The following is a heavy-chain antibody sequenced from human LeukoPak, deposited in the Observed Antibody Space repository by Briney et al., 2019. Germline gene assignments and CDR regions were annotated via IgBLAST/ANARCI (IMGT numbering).Heavy chain of an antibody. Sequence: GGSLRLSCAASGFTFSSYAMSWVRQAPGKGLEWVSAISGSGGSTYYADSVKGRLTISRDNSKNTLYLQMNSLRAEDTAVYYCARGIAVAGISYYYYGMDVWGQGTTVTVSS. J-gene: IGHJ6*02. CDR1: GFTFSSYA. V-gene: IGHV3-23*01. CDR3: ARGIAVAGISYYYYGMDV. D-gene: IGHD6-19*01. CDR2: ISGSGGST.